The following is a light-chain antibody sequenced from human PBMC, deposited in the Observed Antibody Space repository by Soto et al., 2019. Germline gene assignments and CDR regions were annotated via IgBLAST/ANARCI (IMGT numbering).Light chain of an antibody. Sequence: DLQMTQSPSTLSASVGDRVTITCRASQSISSWLAWYQQKPGKAPKLLIYDASSLESGVPSRFSGSGSGTEFTLTISSLQPDDFATYYCQQYNSYSPETFGQGTKVDI. V-gene: IGKV1-5*01. CDR2: DAS. CDR3: QQYNSYSPET. J-gene: IGKJ1*01. CDR1: QSISSW.